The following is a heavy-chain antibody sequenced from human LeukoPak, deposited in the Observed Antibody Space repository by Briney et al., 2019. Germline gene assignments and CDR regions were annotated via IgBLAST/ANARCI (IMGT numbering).Heavy chain of an antibody. V-gene: IGHV3-11*06. CDR2: ISSSGYT. CDR1: GFTFSDFY. D-gene: IGHD5-12*01. J-gene: IGHJ4*02. Sequence: GGSLRLSCAASGFTFSDFYMSWIRQPPGKGLEWVSYISSSGYTNYADSVKGRFTISRDNAKNSLYLQMNSLRAEDTAVYYCARGQTSGGSDYWGQGTLATVSS. CDR3: ARGQTSGGSDY.